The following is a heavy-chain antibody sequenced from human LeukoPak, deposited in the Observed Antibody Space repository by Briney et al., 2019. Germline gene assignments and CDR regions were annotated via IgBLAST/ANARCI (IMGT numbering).Heavy chain of an antibody. CDR3: ARVHSTKMVRGVILNY. D-gene: IGHD3-10*01. CDR1: GYTFTSYA. J-gene: IGHJ4*02. V-gene: IGHV7-4-1*02. CDR2: INTNTGNP. Sequence: ASVKDSCKASGYTFTSYAMNWVRQAPGQGLEWMGWINTNTGNPTYAQGFTGRFVFSLDTSVSTAYLQISSLKAEDTAVYYCARVHSTKMVRGVILNYWGQGTLVIVSS.